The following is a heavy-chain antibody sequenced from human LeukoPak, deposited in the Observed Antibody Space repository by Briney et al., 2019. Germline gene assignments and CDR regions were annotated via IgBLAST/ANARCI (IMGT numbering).Heavy chain of an antibody. CDR2: VYYTGST. V-gene: IGHV4-59*12. CDR3: ARDLLHRGYAFDI. J-gene: IGHJ3*02. Sequence: SETLSLTCTVSGGSISSYYWSWVRQPPGKGLEWIGFVYYTGSTNYNPSLKSRVTISVDPSKNQFSLKLSSVTAADTAVYYCARDLLHRGYAFDIWGQGTMVTVSS. D-gene: IGHD5-12*01. CDR1: GGSISSYY.